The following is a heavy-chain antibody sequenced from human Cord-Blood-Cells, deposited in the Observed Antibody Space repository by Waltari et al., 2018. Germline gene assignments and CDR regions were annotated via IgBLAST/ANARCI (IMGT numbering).Heavy chain of an antibody. J-gene: IGHJ5*02. D-gene: IGHD2-15*01. Sequence: QVQLQQSGPGLVKPSQTLPLTCAISGDSVSSNSAAWNWIRQAHTRGLEWMGRTYYRAKWYNDYAVSVKSRITTKPDTSKNQFSLQRNSVTAEDTAVYYCAREGGYCSGGSCYNWFDPWGQGTLVTVSS. V-gene: IGHV6-1*01. CDR1: GDSVSSNSAA. CDR2: TYYRAKWYN. CDR3: AREGGYCSGGSCYNWFDP.